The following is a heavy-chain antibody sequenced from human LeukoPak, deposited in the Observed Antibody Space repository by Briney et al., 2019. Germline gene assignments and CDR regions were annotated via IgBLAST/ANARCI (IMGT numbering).Heavy chain of an antibody. CDR2: INHSGST. CDR1: GGSFSGYY. CDR3: ASLIYYDSSGYQDY. J-gene: IGHJ4*02. D-gene: IGHD3-22*01. Sequence: NTSETLSLTCAVYGGSFSGYYWSRIRQPPGKGLEWIGEINHSGSTNYDPSLKSRVTISVDTSKNQFSLKLSSVTAADTAVYYCASLIYYDSSGYQDYWGQGTLVTVSS. V-gene: IGHV4-34*01.